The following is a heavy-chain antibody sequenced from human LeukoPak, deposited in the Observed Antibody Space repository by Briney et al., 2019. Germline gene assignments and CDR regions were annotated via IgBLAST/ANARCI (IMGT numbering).Heavy chain of an antibody. CDR2: IYTSGST. CDR3: AREVFYYADC. D-gene: IGHD3-10*01. J-gene: IGHJ4*02. V-gene: IGHV4-61*02. Sequence: SETLSLTCTASGGSINSDTYYWSWIRQPAGKGLEWIGRIYTSGSTSYNPSLESRVTISVDTSNNQFSLKLSSVTAADTAVYYYAREVFYYADCWGQGTLVTVSS. CDR1: GGSINSDTYY.